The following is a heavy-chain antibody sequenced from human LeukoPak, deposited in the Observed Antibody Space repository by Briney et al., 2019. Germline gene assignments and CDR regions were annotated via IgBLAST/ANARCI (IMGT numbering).Heavy chain of an antibody. D-gene: IGHD3-10*01. J-gene: IGHJ4*02. CDR3: ATRYASGPIADY. CDR2: ITWNGGTI. Sequence: GRSLRLSCAASGFSFDDFAMHWVRQAPGKGLEWVSGITWNGGTIDYADSVKGRFTISRDNAKNSLYLQMNSLRAEDTALYYCATRYASGPIADYWGQGTLVTVSS. V-gene: IGHV3-9*01. CDR1: GFSFDDFA.